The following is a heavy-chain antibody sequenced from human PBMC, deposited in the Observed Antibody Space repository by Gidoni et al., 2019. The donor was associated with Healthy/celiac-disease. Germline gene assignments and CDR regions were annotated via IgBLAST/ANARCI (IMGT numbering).Heavy chain of an antibody. J-gene: IGHJ3*02. CDR1: GFTFSSYG. D-gene: IGHD3-3*01. CDR3: AREMQNYDFWSGHPDIFEHGAFDI. Sequence: QVQLVESGGGVVQPGRSLRLSCAASGFTFSSYGMHWVRQAPGKGLEWVAVIWYDGSNKYYADSVKGRFTISRDNSKNTLYLQMNSLRAEDTAVYYCAREMQNYDFWSGHPDIFEHGAFDIWGQGTMVTVSS. CDR2: IWYDGSNK. V-gene: IGHV3-33*01.